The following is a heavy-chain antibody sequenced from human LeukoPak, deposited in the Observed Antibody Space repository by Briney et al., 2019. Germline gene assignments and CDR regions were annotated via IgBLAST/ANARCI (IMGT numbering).Heavy chain of an antibody. CDR2: ISSSSSYI. D-gene: IGHD2-2*01. CDR3: ARELRYCSSTSCYAGGTADYYYYGMDV. Sequence: GGSLRLSCAASGFTFSSYSMNWVRQAPGKGLEWVSSISSSSSYIYYADSVKGRFTISRDNAKNSLYLQMNSLRAEDTAVYYCARELRYCSSTSCYAGGTADYYYYGMDVWGQGTTVTVSS. J-gene: IGHJ6*02. V-gene: IGHV3-21*01. CDR1: GFTFSSYS.